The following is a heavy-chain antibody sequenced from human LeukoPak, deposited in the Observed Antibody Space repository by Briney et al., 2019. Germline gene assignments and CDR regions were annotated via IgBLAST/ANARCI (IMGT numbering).Heavy chain of an antibody. V-gene: IGHV4-39*01. CDR3: ATWRTAKTGFDF. Sequence: SETLSLTCTVSGGSISNNNYYWAWIRQPPGKGLECIGSIYYSGSPYYNPSLKSRVTISVDTSKNQFSLRLSSVTAADTAVYYCATWRTAKTGFDFWGQGTLVTVSS. J-gene: IGHJ4*02. CDR1: GGSISNNNYY. CDR2: IYYSGSP. D-gene: IGHD1-1*01.